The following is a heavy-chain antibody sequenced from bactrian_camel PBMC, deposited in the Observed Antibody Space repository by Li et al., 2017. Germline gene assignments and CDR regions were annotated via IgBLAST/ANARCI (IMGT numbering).Heavy chain of an antibody. CDR3: ARFLGTWFGS. J-gene: IGHJ6*01. CDR1: GFTFSSHY. CDR2: VYSDGDMT. Sequence: VQLVESGGGLVQPGGSLRLSCAASGFTFSSHYMSWVRQAPGKGLEWVSTVYSDGDMTYYATSVKGRLTISRDNAKNTVNLIMNSLKTEDTAVYYCARFLGTWFGSWGQGTQVTVS. D-gene: IGHD6*01. V-gene: IGHV3-2*01.